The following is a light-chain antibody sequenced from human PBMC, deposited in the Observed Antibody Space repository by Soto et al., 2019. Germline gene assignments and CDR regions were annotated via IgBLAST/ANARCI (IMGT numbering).Light chain of an antibody. CDR2: GAS. V-gene: IGKV1-6*01. J-gene: IGKJ2*01. Sequence: AIQMTQFPASLSASVGDRVTITCRASQGIRDELGWYQQKPGKAPKLLIYGASRLESRVPSRFSGSGSGTDFSLTIYSLRPEDSATYFCLQDYNYPRTFGQGTKLQIK. CDR1: QGIRDE. CDR3: LQDYNYPRT.